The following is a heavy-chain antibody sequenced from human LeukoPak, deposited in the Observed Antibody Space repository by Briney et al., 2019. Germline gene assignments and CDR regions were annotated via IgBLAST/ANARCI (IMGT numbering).Heavy chain of an antibody. D-gene: IGHD5-24*01. CDR3: ARWLQRAFDY. CDR1: GFTFSDHY. V-gene: IGHV3-30-3*01. CDR2: ISYDGSNK. J-gene: IGHJ4*02. Sequence: GGSLRLSCAASGFTFSDHYMHWVRQAPGKGLERVAVISYDGSNKYYADSVKGRFTISRDNSKNTLYLQMNSLRAEDTAVYYCARWLQRAFDYWGQGTLVTVSS.